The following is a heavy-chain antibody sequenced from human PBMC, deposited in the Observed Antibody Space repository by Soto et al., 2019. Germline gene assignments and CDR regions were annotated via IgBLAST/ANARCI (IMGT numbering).Heavy chain of an antibody. Sequence: LRLSCAVSGFTFDDNAMHWVRQAPEKVLEWVSGINWKSDIGYADSVKGRFTISRDNAENSLYLQMNSLRAEDTALYYCAISQDRGGRTTFIYWGQGXQVTVYS. CDR2: INWKSDI. CDR1: GFTFDDNA. V-gene: IGHV3-9*01. D-gene: IGHD3-16*01. J-gene: IGHJ4*02. CDR3: AISQDRGGRTTFIY.